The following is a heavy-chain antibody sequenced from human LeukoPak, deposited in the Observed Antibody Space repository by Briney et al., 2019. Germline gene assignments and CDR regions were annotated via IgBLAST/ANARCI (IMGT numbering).Heavy chain of an antibody. CDR1: GFTFSTFS. J-gene: IGHJ4*02. V-gene: IGHV3-48*01. CDR3: ARAWSGYNYGYYY. D-gene: IGHD5-18*01. CDR2: ITSSSTAM. Sequence: PGGSLRLSCAASGFTFSTFSMNWVRQAPGKGLEWVSYITSSSTAMYYADSVKGRFTISRDNAKNSLYLQMNSLRAEDTAVYYCARAWSGYNYGYYYWGQGTLVTVSS.